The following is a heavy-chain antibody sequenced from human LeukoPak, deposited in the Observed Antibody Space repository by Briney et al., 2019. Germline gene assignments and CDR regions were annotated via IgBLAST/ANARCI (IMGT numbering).Heavy chain of an antibody. Sequence: GGSLRLSCAASGFIFSDYYMTWIRQAPGKGLEWVSTIKGTGLTTYYADSVKGRFTISRDNAKNSLFLQMTSLRADDTAIYYCARAGELRYMDVWGKGTAVTVSS. CDR3: ARAGELRYMDV. CDR2: IKGTGLTT. CDR1: GFIFSDYY. J-gene: IGHJ6*03. D-gene: IGHD3-16*01. V-gene: IGHV3-11*04.